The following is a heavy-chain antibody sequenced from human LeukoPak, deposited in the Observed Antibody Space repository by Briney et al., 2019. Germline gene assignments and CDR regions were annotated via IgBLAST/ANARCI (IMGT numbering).Heavy chain of an antibody. J-gene: IGHJ4*02. CDR3: AREGGFYRPLDY. CDR1: GGSVSSTNW. D-gene: IGHD3-3*01. V-gene: IGHV4-4*02. Sequence: SGTLSLTCAVSGGSVSSTNWWTWFRQPPGKGLEWIGEVHLDGRTNYNPSLTGRLTMSVDLYENHISLKLTSVTAADTAVYYCAREGGFYRPLDYPGQGTLVTVSS. CDR2: VHLDGRT.